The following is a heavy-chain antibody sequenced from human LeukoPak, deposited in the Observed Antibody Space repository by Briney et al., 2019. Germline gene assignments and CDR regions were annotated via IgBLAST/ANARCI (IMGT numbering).Heavy chain of an antibody. CDR3: ARDLSTYYGSARAFDI. V-gene: IGHV3-21*01. D-gene: IGHD3-10*01. CDR2: ISSSSNYI. CDR1: GFTFSSYS. J-gene: IGHJ3*02. Sequence: PGGSLRLSCAASGFTFSSYSMNWVRQAPGKGLEWVSFISSSSNYIYYADSLKGRFTISRDNAKNSLYLQMNSLRAEDTAVYYCARDLSTYYGSARAFDIWGQGTMVTVSS.